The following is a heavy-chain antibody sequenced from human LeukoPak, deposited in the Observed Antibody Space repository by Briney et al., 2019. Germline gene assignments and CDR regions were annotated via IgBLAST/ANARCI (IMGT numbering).Heavy chain of an antibody. V-gene: IGHV3-23*01. D-gene: IGHD2-2*01. J-gene: IGHJ3*02. CDR2: ISGSGGST. Sequence: PGGSLRLSCAASGFTFSSYAMSWVRQAPGKGLEWVSAISGSGGSTYYADSVKGRFTISRDNSKNTLYLQMNSLRAEDTAVYYCAKDRRHIVVVPADAFDIWGQGTMVTVSS. CDR1: GFTFSSYA. CDR3: AKDRRHIVVVPADAFDI.